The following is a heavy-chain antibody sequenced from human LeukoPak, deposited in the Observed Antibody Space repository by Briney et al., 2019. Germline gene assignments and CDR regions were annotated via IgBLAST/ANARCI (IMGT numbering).Heavy chain of an antibody. J-gene: IGHJ4*02. D-gene: IGHD1-26*01. Sequence: ASVKVSCKVSGYTLTALSIHWVRQAPGKGLEWMGGFDLEHGETIYAQNFQGRVSMTEDTSTDTAYMELSSLRSEDTAVYYCATDLGGIYDYWGQGTLVTVSS. CDR1: GYTLTALS. V-gene: IGHV1-24*01. CDR2: FDLEHGET. CDR3: ATDLGGIYDY.